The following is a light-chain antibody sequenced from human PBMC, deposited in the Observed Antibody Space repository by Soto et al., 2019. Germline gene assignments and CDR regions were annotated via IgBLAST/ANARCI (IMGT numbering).Light chain of an antibody. CDR1: SSVVGGYNY. Sequence: QSVLTQPPSASGSPGQSVTISCTGTSSVVGGYNYVSWYQQHPGKAPELMIYEVSKRPSGVPDRFSGSKSGNTASLTVSGLQAEDEADYYCSSYAGSNNLVFGTGTKVTVL. J-gene: IGLJ1*01. V-gene: IGLV2-8*01. CDR3: SSYAGSNNLV. CDR2: EVS.